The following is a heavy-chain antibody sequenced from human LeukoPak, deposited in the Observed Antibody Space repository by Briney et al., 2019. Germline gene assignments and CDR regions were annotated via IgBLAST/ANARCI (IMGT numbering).Heavy chain of an antibody. D-gene: IGHD3-16*02. J-gene: IGHJ5*02. CDR2: IKPSGGST. Sequence: ASVKVSCKASGYTFTSYYMHWVRQAPGRGLEWMGIIKPSGGSTSYAQKFQGRVTMTRDTSTSTVYMELSSLRSEDTAVYYCARDKRDWRLGELSLLSNWFDPWGQGTLVTVSS. CDR1: GYTFTSYY. CDR3: ARDKRDWRLGELSLLSNWFDP. V-gene: IGHV1-46*01.